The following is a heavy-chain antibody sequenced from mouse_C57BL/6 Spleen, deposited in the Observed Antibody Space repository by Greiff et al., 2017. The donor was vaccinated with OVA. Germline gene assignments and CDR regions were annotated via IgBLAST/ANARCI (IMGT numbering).Heavy chain of an antibody. V-gene: IGHV2-2*01. CDR3: ARYYGSPHAMDY. Sequence: QVQLQQSGPGLVQPSQSLSITCPVSGFSLTRYGVHWVRQSPGKGLEWLGVLWSGGSTDYTAAFISRLSISKDNSKSQVFFKMNSLQADDTAIYYCARYYGSPHAMDYWGQGTSVTVSS. J-gene: IGHJ4*01. CDR1: GFSLTRYG. D-gene: IGHD1-1*01. CDR2: LWSGGST.